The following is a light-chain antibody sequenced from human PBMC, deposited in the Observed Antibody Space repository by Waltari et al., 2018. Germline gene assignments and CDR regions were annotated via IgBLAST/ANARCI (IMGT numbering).Light chain of an antibody. CDR3: QQYYDTPLS. Sequence: DIVMTQSPDSLAVSLGERATINCKSSQSILYRSNNKNYLDCDQHKPGPPPKLLISWASTRESGVPDRFSGSGSGTDFTLTINSLQPEDVAVYYCQQYYDTPLSFGGGTKVEIK. J-gene: IGKJ4*01. V-gene: IGKV4-1*01. CDR1: QSILYRSNNKNY. CDR2: WAS.